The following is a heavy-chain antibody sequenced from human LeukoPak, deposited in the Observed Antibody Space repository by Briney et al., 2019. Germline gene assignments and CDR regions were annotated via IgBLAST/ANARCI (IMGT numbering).Heavy chain of an antibody. Sequence: SVKVSCKASGGTFSSYAISWVRQAPGQGLEWMGGIIPIFGTANYAQKFQGRVTITADESTSTAYMELSSLRSEDTAVYYCARAMSYSSSWPLAKDAFDIWGQGTMVTVSS. V-gene: IGHV1-69*13. CDR2: IIPIFGTA. CDR1: GGTFSSYA. D-gene: IGHD6-13*01. CDR3: ARAMSYSSSWPLAKDAFDI. J-gene: IGHJ3*02.